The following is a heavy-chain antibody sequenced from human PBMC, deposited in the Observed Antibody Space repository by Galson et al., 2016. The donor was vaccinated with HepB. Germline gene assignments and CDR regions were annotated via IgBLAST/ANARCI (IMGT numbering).Heavy chain of an antibody. D-gene: IGHD7-27*01. CDR3: ARAEANWDGGGDNYFDS. CDR1: GDSVSSSSAT. V-gene: IGHV6-1*01. CDR2: TYYRSKWFS. J-gene: IGHJ5*01. Sequence: CAISGDSVSSSSATWNWIRQSPSRGLEWLGRTYYRSKWFSDYAMSMKGRITTNADTSKNQFSLQLNSVTPEDTAVYYCARAEANWDGGGDNYFDSWGQGILVTVSS.